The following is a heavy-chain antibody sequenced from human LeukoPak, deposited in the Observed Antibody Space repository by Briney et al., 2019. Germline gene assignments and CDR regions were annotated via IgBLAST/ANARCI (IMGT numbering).Heavy chain of an antibody. Sequence: SETLSLTCTVSGGSISSYYWSWIRQPPGKGLEWIGYIYYSGSTNYNPSLKSRVTISVDTSKNQFSLKLSSVTAADTAVYYCARHSPSGSYPEYAFDIWSQGTMVTVSS. D-gene: IGHD1-26*01. J-gene: IGHJ3*02. CDR2: IYYSGST. CDR1: GGSISSYY. V-gene: IGHV4-59*08. CDR3: ARHSPSGSYPEYAFDI.